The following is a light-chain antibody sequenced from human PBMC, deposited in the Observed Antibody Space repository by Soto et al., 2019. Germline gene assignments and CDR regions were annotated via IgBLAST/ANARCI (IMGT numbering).Light chain of an antibody. CDR2: GAS. CDR3: QEYGTSPPRT. CDR1: QIVSSRY. Sequence: EIVLTQSPGTLSLSPGERATLSCRASQIVSSRYLAWYQQKPGQAPRLLIYGASSRATGIPDRFSASGSGTDFTLTSSRLEAEDFALYYCQEYGTSPPRTFGQGTKLEIK. V-gene: IGKV3-20*01. J-gene: IGKJ2*01.